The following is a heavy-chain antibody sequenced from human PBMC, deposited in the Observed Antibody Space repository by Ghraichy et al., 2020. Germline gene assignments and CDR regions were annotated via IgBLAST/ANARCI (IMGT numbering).Heavy chain of an antibody. CDR1: GFTFSSYA. Sequence: GGSLRLSCAASGFTFSSYAMHWVRQAPGKGLEWVAVISYDGSNKYYADSVKGRFTISRDNSKNTLYLQMNSLRAEDTAVYYCARRARKYYDFWSGYYISPIDWYFDLWGRGTLVTVSS. J-gene: IGHJ2*01. D-gene: IGHD3-3*01. V-gene: IGHV3-30*04. CDR2: ISYDGSNK. CDR3: ARRARKYYDFWSGYYISPIDWYFDL.